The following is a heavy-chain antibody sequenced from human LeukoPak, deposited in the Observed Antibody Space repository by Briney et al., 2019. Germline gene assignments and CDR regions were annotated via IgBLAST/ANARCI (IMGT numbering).Heavy chain of an antibody. CDR3: ARDPVVRGVIPTG. CDR1: GGSISSSSYY. J-gene: IGHJ4*02. V-gene: IGHV4-39*07. CDR2: IYYSGST. D-gene: IGHD3-10*01. Sequence: SETLSLTCTVSGGSISSSSYYWGWIRQPPGKGLEWIGSIYYSGSTYYNPSLKSRVTISVDTSKNQFSLKLSSVTAADTAVYYCARDPVVRGVIPTGWGQGTLVTVSS.